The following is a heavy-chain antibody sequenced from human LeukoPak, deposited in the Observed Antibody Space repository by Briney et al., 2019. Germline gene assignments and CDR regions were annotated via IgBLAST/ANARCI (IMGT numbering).Heavy chain of an antibody. CDR1: GGSFSGYY. CDR2: INHSGST. CDR3: ARDRILTGYSSTNYFDY. V-gene: IGHV4-34*01. J-gene: IGHJ4*02. Sequence: SETLSLTCAVYGGSFSGYYWSWIRQPPGKGLEWIGEINHSGSTYYNPSLKSRVTISVDTSKNQFSLKLSSVTAADTAVYYCARDRILTGYSSTNYFDYWGQGTLVTVSS. D-gene: IGHD3-9*01.